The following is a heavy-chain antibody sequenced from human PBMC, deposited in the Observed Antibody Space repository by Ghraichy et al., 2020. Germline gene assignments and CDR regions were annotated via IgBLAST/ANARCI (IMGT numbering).Heavy chain of an antibody. J-gene: IGHJ2*01. Sequence: GGSLRLSCAASGFTFSSYTMNWVRQAPGKGLEWVSSISSSSSYIYYADSVKGRFTISRDNAKNSLYLQMNSLRAEDTAVYYCAKGYGDYEGGDWYFDLCGRGTLVTVSS. CDR3: AKGYGDYEGGDWYFDL. CDR1: GFTFSSYT. D-gene: IGHD4-17*01. V-gene: IGHV3-21*01. CDR2: ISSSSSYI.